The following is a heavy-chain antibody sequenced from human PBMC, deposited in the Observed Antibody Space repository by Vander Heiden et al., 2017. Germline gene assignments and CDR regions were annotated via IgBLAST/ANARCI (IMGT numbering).Heavy chain of an antibody. CDR3: AGVDTDTGFDY. CDR2: IIPIFGTA. D-gene: IGHD5-18*01. Sequence: VVKKPGSSVKVSCKASGGTFSSYAISWVRQAPGQGLEWMGGIIPIFGTAYDAQKFQGRVTITADESTSTAYMEMSSLRSEDTAVYYCAGVDTDTGFDYWGQGTLVTVSS. V-gene: IGHV1-69*01. J-gene: IGHJ4*02. CDR1: GGTFSSYA.